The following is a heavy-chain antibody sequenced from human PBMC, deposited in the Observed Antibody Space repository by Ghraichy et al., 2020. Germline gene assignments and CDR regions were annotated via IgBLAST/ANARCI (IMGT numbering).Heavy chain of an antibody. CDR2: ISGGGGTT. CDR1: GFFFSSTA. V-gene: IGHV3-23*01. J-gene: IGHJ4*02. Sequence: GESLNISCADSGFFFSSTAMSWVRKAPGKGLEWVSSISGGGGTTFYADSVKGRFTVSRDNSKNTLHLQMNGLRVEDTAVYYCATSHNYKYYFDYWGQGTLVSVSS. CDR3: ATSHNYKYYFDY. D-gene: IGHD4-11*01.